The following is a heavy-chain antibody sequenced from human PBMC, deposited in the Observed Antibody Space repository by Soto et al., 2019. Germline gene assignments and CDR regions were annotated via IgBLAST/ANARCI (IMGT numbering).Heavy chain of an antibody. CDR3: ASAPGETGNRPYFDY. J-gene: IGHJ4*02. Sequence: SETLYLTCAVYGGSFSGYYWSWIRQPPGKGLEWIGEINHSGSTNYNPSLKSRVTISVDTSKNQFSLKLSSVTAADTAVYYCASAPGETGNRPYFDYWGQGTLVTVSS. CDR2: INHSGST. CDR1: GGSFSGYY. D-gene: IGHD1-1*01. V-gene: IGHV4-34*01.